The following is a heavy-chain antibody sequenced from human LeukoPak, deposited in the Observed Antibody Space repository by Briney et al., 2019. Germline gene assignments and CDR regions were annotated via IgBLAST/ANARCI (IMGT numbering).Heavy chain of an antibody. CDR1: GFTFGSYA. J-gene: IGHJ4*02. Sequence: GGSLRLSCAASGFTFGSYAMHWVRQAPGKGLEYVSGISTSGGSTYYADSVKGRFTISRDNSKNTLFLQMGSLRAEDMAVYYCARGGGRNTTMVWAFDYWGQGTLVTVSS. CDR3: ARGGGRNTTMVWAFDY. CDR2: ISTSGGST. D-gene: IGHD5-18*01. V-gene: IGHV3-64*02.